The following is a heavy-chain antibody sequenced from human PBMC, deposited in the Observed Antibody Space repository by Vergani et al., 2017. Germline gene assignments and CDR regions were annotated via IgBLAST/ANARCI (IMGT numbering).Heavy chain of an antibody. J-gene: IGHJ1*01. CDR3: ASVPGGRYCSSTSCYKAGAGYFQH. CDR2: INPSGGST. V-gene: IGHV1-46*01. Sequence: QVQLVQSGAEVKKPGASVKVSCKASGYTFTSYYMHWVRQAPGQGLEWMGIINPSGGSTSYAQKFQGRVTMTRDTSTSTVYMELSSLRSEDTAVYYCASVPGGRYCSSTSCYKAGAGYFQHWGQGTLVTVSS. CDR1: GYTFTSYY. D-gene: IGHD2-2*02.